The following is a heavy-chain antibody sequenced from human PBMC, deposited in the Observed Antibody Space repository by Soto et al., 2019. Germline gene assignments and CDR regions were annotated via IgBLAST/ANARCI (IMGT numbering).Heavy chain of an antibody. CDR1: GGSFSGYY. V-gene: IGHV4-34*01. J-gene: IGHJ5*02. Sequence: SETLSLTCAVYGGSFSGYYWSWIRQPPGKGLEWIGEINHSGSTNYNPSLKSRVTISVDTSKNQFSLKLSSVTAADTAVYYCASSALKGVHPHLNNWFDPWGQGTLVTVSS. CDR3: ASSALKGVHPHLNNWFDP. D-gene: IGHD3-10*01. CDR2: INHSGST.